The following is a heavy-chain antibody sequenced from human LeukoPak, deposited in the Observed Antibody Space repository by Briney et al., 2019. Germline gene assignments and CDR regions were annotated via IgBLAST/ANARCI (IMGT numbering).Heavy chain of an antibody. J-gene: IGHJ4*02. Sequence: GGSLRLSCTASQFTFSMYWMSWVRQAPGKGLEWVADIKQDGTEKYYVDSVKGRFTISRDNAKKSLYLQMNSLRAEDTAVYYCARAYQLLFVDTHFDYWGQGTLVTVSS. CDR1: QFTFSMYW. D-gene: IGHD2-2*01. CDR3: ARAYQLLFVDTHFDY. V-gene: IGHV3-7*01. CDR2: IKQDGTEK.